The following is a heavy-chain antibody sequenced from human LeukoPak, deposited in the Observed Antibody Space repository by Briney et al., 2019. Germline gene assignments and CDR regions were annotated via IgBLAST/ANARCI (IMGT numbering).Heavy chain of an antibody. CDR1: GFPLTTYW. D-gene: IGHD7-27*01. V-gene: IGHV3-7*03. CDR2: INEDGYEK. J-gene: IGHJ5*02. CDR3: AKDPGDKDIDRWFDP. Sequence: GGSLRLSCAATGFPLTTYWMSWVRQAPGKGLEWVANINEDGYEKYYVGSVKGRFTISRDNAKNSLYLHMSGLRVEDTAVYYCAKDPGDKDIDRWFDPWGQGTLVTVSS.